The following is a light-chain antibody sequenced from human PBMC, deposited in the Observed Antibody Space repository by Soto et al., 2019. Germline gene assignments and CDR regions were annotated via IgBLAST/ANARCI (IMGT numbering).Light chain of an antibody. V-gene: IGKV3-11*01. CDR3: QQRSNWPPT. CDR2: ETD. J-gene: IGKJ2*01. CDR1: QSVSNF. Sequence: EFVLTQSPATLSLSPGETATLSCRASQSVSNFLAWYQQKPGQAPRLLIYETDHRATGIPDRFSGSGSGTDFALTITSLEPEDFAVYHCQQRSNWPPTFGQGSNLEIK.